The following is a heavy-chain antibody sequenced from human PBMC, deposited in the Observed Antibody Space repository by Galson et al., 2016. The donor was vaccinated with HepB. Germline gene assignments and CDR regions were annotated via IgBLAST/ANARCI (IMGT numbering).Heavy chain of an antibody. CDR1: GFTFSNFA. Sequence: LRLSCAASGFTFSNFAMSWVRQAPGKGLEWVSAIGGGGGSPSYADSVKGRFTISRDNSKNTLYLEMNSLRAEDTAVYYCTMISWSTSSGFGFWGQGTRVTVSS. CDR2: IGGGGGSP. V-gene: IGHV3-23*01. J-gene: IGHJ4*02. D-gene: IGHD3-22*01. CDR3: TMISWSTSSGFGF.